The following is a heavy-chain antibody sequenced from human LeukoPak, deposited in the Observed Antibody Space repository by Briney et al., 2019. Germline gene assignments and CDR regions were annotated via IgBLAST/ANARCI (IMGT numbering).Heavy chain of an antibody. CDR1: GFTFSSYA. CDR2: ISYDGSNK. Sequence: GGSLRLSCAASGFTFSSYAMHWVRQAPGKGLEWVAVISYDGSNKYYADSVKGRFTISRDNSKNTLYLQMNSLRAEDTAVYYCAKDTRQQLADRFDYWGQGTLVTVSS. D-gene: IGHD6-13*01. J-gene: IGHJ4*02. CDR3: AKDTRQQLADRFDY. V-gene: IGHV3-30-3*01.